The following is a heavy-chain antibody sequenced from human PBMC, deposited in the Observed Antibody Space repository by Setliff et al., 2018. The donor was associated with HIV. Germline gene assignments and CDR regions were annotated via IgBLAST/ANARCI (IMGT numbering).Heavy chain of an antibody. CDR2: IYYSGST. V-gene: IGHV4-39*07. CDR1: GGSISNSRYY. D-gene: IGHD5-12*01. Sequence: SETLSLTCTVSGGSISNSRYYWSWIRQPPGKGLEWIGSIYYSGSTYYNPSLKSRVTISVDTSKNQFSLKLSSVTAADTAVYYCASTGHIEIDPLQPFEIWGQGTMVTVSS. J-gene: IGHJ3*02. CDR3: ASTGHIEIDPLQPFEI.